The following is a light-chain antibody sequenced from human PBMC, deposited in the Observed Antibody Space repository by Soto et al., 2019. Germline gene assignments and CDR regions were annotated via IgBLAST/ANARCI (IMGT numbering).Light chain of an antibody. Sequence: EIVMTQSPATVSVLPGESATLSCRARQSITSSVAWYQQKPGQAPKLLIYATSTRAKGISDRFSGSGSGTEFTLAISGLQSEDFAVYYCQQYIFRPWTFGQGTKVETK. J-gene: IGKJ1*01. V-gene: IGKV3-15*01. CDR3: QQYIFRPWT. CDR2: ATS. CDR1: QSITSS.